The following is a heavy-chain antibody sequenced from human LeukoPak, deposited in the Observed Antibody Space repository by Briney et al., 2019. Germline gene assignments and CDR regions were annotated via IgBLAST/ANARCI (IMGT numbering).Heavy chain of an antibody. Sequence: GGSLRLSCVASGVTFGNYWMSWVRQAPGKGLEWVANIKQDESEKYYVDSVKGRFTISRDNAKNSLYLQMNSLRAEDTAVYYCARGGYCSSTSCYNFDYWGQGTLVTVSS. J-gene: IGHJ4*02. V-gene: IGHV3-7*01. CDR1: GVTFGNYW. CDR2: IKQDESEK. D-gene: IGHD2-2*02. CDR3: ARGGYCSSTSCYNFDY.